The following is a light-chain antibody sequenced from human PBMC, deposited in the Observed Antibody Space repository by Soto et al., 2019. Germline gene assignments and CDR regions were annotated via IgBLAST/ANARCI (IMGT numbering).Light chain of an antibody. V-gene: IGKV1-39*01. J-gene: IGKJ1*01. Sequence: DIQMTQSPSSLSASVGDRVTITCRTSQSISNYLNWYQQKPGRAPKLLIYAASSLQSGVPSRFSGSGSATDFTLTISSLQPEDFATYYCQQSYGTTWTFGQGTKVDIK. CDR2: AAS. CDR1: QSISNY. CDR3: QQSYGTTWT.